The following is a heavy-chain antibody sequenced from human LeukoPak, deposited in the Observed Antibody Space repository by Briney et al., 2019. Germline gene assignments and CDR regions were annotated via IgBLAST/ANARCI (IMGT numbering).Heavy chain of an antibody. V-gene: IGHV3-53*01. Sequence: PGESLRLSCAASGFTVISNYMSWVRQAPGKGLEWVSVIYSGGSTYYADPVKGRFTISRDNSKNTLYLQMNSLRAEDTAVYYCARDTYYYDSSGYYDIWGQGTMVTVSS. CDR2: IYSGGST. CDR1: GFTVISNY. J-gene: IGHJ3*02. D-gene: IGHD3-22*01. CDR3: ARDTYYYDSSGYYDI.